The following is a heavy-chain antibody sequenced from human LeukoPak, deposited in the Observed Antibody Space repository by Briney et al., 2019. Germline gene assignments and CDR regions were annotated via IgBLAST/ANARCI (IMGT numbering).Heavy chain of an antibody. CDR1: GGSISSSY. Sequence: SETLSLTCTVSGGSISSSYWGWIRQPPGKGLEWIGSIYYSGSAYYNPSLKSRVTISVDTSKNQFSLKLSSVTAADTAVYYCARVRVPAGETSSWYWTDFDFWGQGTLVTVSS. D-gene: IGHD6-13*01. CDR2: IYYSGSA. V-gene: IGHV4-39*07. CDR3: ARVRVPAGETSSWYWTDFDF. J-gene: IGHJ4*02.